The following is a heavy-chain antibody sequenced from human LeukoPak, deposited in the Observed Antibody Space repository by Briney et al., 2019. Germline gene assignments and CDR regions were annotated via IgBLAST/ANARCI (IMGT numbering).Heavy chain of an antibody. CDR2: ISYDGSNK. D-gene: IGHD3-22*01. Sequence: GGSLRLSCAASGFTFSSYAMHWVRQAPGKGLEWVAVISYDGSNKYYADSVKGRFTISRDNSKNTLYLQMNSLRAEDTAVYYCAKDWGAYYDSSGQIWGQGTLVTVSS. CDR3: AKDWGAYYDSSGQI. V-gene: IGHV3-30*04. J-gene: IGHJ4*02. CDR1: GFTFSSYA.